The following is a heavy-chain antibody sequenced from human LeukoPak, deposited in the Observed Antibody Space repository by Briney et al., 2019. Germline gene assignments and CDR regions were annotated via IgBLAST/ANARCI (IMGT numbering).Heavy chain of an antibody. Sequence: PSETLSLTCAVYGGSFSGYYWSWIRQPPGKGLEWIGEINHSGSTNYNPSLKSRVTISADTSKNQFSLRLSSVTAADTAVYYCARDGGRYNAFDIWGQGTMVTVSS. CDR1: GGSFSGYY. CDR3: ARDGGRYNAFDI. V-gene: IGHV4-34*01. CDR2: INHSGST. D-gene: IGHD3-16*02. J-gene: IGHJ3*02.